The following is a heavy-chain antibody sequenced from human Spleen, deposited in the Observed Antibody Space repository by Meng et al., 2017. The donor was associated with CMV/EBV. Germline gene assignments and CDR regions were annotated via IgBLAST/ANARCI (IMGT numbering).Heavy chain of an antibody. Sequence: GSLRLSCSVYGGSISNYYWSWIRQPPGTGLEWIGYIYYTGSSNYNPSLKSRVTISVDTSKNQFSLKLSSVTAADTAVYYCARGYCSGNSCYALPGYWGQGSLVTVSS. D-gene: IGHD2-2*01. CDR1: GGSISNYY. CDR2: IYYTGSS. J-gene: IGHJ4*02. CDR3: ARGYCSGNSCYALPGY. V-gene: IGHV4-59*01.